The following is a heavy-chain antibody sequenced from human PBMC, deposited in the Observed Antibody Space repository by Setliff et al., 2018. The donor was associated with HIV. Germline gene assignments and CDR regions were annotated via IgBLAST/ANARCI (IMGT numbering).Heavy chain of an antibody. V-gene: IGHV1-3*01. Sequence: GASVKVSCKASGYTFSNYVMQWVRQAPGQRLEWMGWINVGNGNTKYSEKFQGRVTITRDTSASTAYMELSSLTSDDTAVYFCARVLSVTMIRGAHGYWGQGTLVTVS. D-gene: IGHD3-10*01. CDR3: ARVLSVTMIRGAHGY. CDR1: GYTFSNYV. CDR2: INVGNGNT. J-gene: IGHJ4*02.